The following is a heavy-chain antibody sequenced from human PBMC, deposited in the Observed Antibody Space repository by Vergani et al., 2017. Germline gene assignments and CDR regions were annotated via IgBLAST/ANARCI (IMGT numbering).Heavy chain of an antibody. CDR3: ARIQIAVEKNWFDP. J-gene: IGHJ5*02. CDR2: IFSNDEK. CDR1: GGSISSYYW. Sequence: QESGPGLVKPSETLSLTCTVSGGSISSYYWSWIRQPPGKALEWLAHIFSNDEKSYSTSLKSRLTISKDTSKSQVVLTMTNMDPVDTATYYCARIQIAVEKNWFDPWGQGTLVTVSS. D-gene: IGHD6-19*01. V-gene: IGHV2-26*01.